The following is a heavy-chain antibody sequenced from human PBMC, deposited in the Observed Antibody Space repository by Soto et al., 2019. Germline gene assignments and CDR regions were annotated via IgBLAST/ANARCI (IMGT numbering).Heavy chain of an antibody. Sequence: QLQLQESGPGLVNPSETLSLTCTVSGDSISSSSYYWGWIRQPPRKALEWIGSIYYSGRTSYNPYLKSRVTISVDTPKNLFPRRLSSVTAADTAGYYCAGHSYTKIVGPGYCQHWGQGTLITVSS. CDR1: GDSISSSSYY. D-gene: IGHD3-22*01. V-gene: IGHV4-39*01. J-gene: IGHJ1*01. CDR3: AGHSYTKIVGPGYCQH. CDR2: IYYSGRT.